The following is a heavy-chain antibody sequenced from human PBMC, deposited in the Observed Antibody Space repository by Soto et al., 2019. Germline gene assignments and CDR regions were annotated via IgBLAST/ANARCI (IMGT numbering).Heavy chain of an antibody. Sequence: ASVKVSCKASGYTFTSYGISWVRQAPGQGLEWMGWISAYNGNTNYAQKLQGRVTMTTDTSTSTAYMELRSLRSDDTAVYYCARGDTILGVVNPFYGMDVWGQGTTVTVSS. V-gene: IGHV1-18*04. CDR3: ARGDTILGVVNPFYGMDV. CDR1: GYTFTSYG. J-gene: IGHJ6*02. CDR2: ISAYNGNT. D-gene: IGHD3-3*01.